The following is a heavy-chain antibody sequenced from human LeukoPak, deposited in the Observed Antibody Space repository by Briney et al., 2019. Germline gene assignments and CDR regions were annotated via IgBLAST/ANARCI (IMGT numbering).Heavy chain of an antibody. CDR3: AKEGATFAFDI. V-gene: IGHV3-30*18. J-gene: IGHJ3*02. CDR1: GFTFSSYG. Sequence: QPGGSLRLSCAASGFTFSSYGMHWVRQAPGKGLEWVAVISYDGSNKYYADSVKGRFTISRDNSKNTLYLQMNSLRAEDTAVYYCAKEGATFAFDIWGQGTTVTVSS. D-gene: IGHD1-26*01. CDR2: ISYDGSNK.